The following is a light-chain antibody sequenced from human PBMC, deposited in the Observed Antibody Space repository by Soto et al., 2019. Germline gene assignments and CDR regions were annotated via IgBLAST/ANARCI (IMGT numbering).Light chain of an antibody. Sequence: QSALTQPPSASWSPGQSVTISCTGTSSDVGGYNYVSWYQQHPGKAPKLMIYEVSKRPSGVPDRFSGSKSGNTASLTVSGLQAEDEADYYCSSYAGSNNFNVVFGGGTQLTVL. V-gene: IGLV2-8*01. J-gene: IGLJ2*01. CDR3: SSYAGSNNFNVV. CDR2: EVS. CDR1: SSDVGGYNY.